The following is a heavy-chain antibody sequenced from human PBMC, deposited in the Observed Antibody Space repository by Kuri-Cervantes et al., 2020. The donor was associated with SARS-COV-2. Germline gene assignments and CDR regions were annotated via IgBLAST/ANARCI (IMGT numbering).Heavy chain of an antibody. D-gene: IGHD4-17*01. CDR3: ATVPWTDYGDYWFDP. CDR1: GFTFSSYS. V-gene: IGHV3-23*01. CDR2: ISGSGGST. Sequence: GESLKISCAASGFTFSSYSMNWVRQAPGKGLEWVSAISGSGGSTYYADSVKGRFTISRDNSKNTLYLQMNSLRAEDTAVYYCATVPWTDYGDYWFDPWGQGTLVTVSS. J-gene: IGHJ5*02.